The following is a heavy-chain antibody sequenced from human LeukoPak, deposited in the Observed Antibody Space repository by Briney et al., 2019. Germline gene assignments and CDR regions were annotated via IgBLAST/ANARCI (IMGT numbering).Heavy chain of an antibody. J-gene: IGHJ4*02. D-gene: IGHD1-26*01. CDR2: LSSSGSIT. V-gene: IGHV3-11*01. CDR3: ARDGSGSPDC. Sequence: PGGSLRLSCAASGFAFRDYYMGWIRQAPGKGLEWVSYLSSSGSITYYADSVKGRFTTSRDNAKNTLYLQLQSLRVEDTAVYYCARDGSGSPDCWGQGTLVTVSS. CDR1: GFAFRDYY.